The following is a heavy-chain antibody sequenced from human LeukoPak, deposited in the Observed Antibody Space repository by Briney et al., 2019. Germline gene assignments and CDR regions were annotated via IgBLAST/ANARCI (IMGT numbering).Heavy chain of an antibody. CDR1: GFTFDDYA. CDR3: AKDLGPSGAGCFDP. Sequence: QPGGSLRLSCAATGFTFDDYAMHWVRQVPGKVLEWVSLISGDGVSTYYADSVKGRFTISRDNSKNSLYLQMNSLRTEDTALYYCAKDLGPSGAGCFDPWGQGTLVTVSS. J-gene: IGHJ5*02. CDR2: ISGDGVST. D-gene: IGHD7-27*01. V-gene: IGHV3-43*02.